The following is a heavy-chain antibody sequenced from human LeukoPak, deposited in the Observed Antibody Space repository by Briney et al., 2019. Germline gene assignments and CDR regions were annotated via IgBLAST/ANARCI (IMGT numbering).Heavy chain of an antibody. D-gene: IGHD3-10*01. CDR2: IYYSGST. CDR3: ARSMVRGTHYFDY. V-gene: IGHV4-59*01. J-gene: IGHJ4*02. CDR1: GGSLSSYY. Sequence: SETLSLTCTVSGGSLSSYYWSWIRQPPGRGLEWIGYIYYSGSTNYNPSLKSRVTISVDTSKNQFSLKLSSVTAADTAVYYCARSMVRGTHYFDYWGQGTLVTVSS.